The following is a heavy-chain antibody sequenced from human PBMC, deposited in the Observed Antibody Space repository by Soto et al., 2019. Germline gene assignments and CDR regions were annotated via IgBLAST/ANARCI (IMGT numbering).Heavy chain of an antibody. V-gene: IGHV4-30-4*01. J-gene: IGHJ3*01. CDR2: IYYSGST. CDR3: ARGRVRWYDIA. CDR1: GGSMSSGGYY. D-gene: IGHD2-15*01. Sequence: QVQLQESGPGLVKPSQALSLTCSVSGGSMSSGGYYWSWIRQPPGKGLEWIGYIYYSGSTYYNPSLKSRLTISVDTSKNQFSLKLTSMTAADTAVYYCARGRVRWYDIAWGQGTMVTVSS.